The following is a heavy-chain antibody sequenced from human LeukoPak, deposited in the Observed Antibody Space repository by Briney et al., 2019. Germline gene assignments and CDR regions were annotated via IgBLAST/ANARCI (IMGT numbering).Heavy chain of an antibody. V-gene: IGHV3-53*01. Sequence: PGGSLRLSCAASGFTVSSNYMSWVRQAPGKGLEWVSVIYSGGSTYYVDSVKGRFTISRDNSKNTLYLQMNSLRAEDTAVYYCARERVGATVDYWGQGTLVTVSS. CDR2: IYSGGST. CDR3: ARERVGATVDY. CDR1: GFTVSSNY. D-gene: IGHD1-26*01. J-gene: IGHJ4*02.